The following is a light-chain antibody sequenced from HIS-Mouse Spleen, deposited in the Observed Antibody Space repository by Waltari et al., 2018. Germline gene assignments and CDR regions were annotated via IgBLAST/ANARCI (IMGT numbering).Light chain of an antibody. J-gene: IGKJ3*01. V-gene: IGKV1-8*01. CDR3: QQYYSYRFT. Sequence: AIRMTQSPSSFSASTGDRVTITCRASQGISSYLAWYQQKPGKAPKLLIYAASTLQSGVTSRFSGSGSGTDFTLTISCLQSEDFATYYCQQYYSYRFTFGPGTKVDIK. CDR1: QGISSY. CDR2: AAS.